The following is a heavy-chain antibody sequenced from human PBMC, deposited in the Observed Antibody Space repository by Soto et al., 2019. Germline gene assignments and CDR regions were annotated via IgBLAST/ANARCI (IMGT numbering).Heavy chain of an antibody. V-gene: IGHV3-73*02. Sequence: EMKLVESGGGLVRPGGSLQLSCTASGFTFSAFPIHWVRQASGKGLEWVGRIGSRINGHATAYGESVTGRFTISRDDSRDTAYLQMTTLKIEDTAVYYCVRQSTEGYRKNNWFATWGQGTLVTVSS. D-gene: IGHD3-10*01. CDR3: VRQSTEGYRKNNWFAT. CDR2: IGSRINGHAT. J-gene: IGHJ5*02. CDR1: GFTFSAFP.